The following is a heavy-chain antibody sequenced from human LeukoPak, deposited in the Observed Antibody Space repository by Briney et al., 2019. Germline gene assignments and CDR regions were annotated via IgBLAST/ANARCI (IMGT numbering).Heavy chain of an antibody. Sequence: GGSLRLSCAASGFTFSDFAMNWVRQAPGKGLEWVSSISTSSSYIYYADSVKGRFTISRENAKNSLYLQMNSLRAEDTAVYYCATGGYSSSYGMDVWGQGSTVTVSS. J-gene: IGHJ6*02. CDR2: ISTSSSYI. CDR1: GFTFSDFA. CDR3: ATGGYSSSYGMDV. D-gene: IGHD6-6*01. V-gene: IGHV3-21*01.